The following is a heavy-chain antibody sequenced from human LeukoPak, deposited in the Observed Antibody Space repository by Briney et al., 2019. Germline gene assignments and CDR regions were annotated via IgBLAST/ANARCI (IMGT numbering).Heavy chain of an antibody. CDR3: ARDGNFDY. V-gene: IGHV1-2*02. D-gene: IGHD1-26*01. CDR2: INPNSGGT. Sequence: ASVKVSCKASGYTFTDYYMHWVRQAPGQGLEWIGWINPNSGGTNFAQKFQGRVTMTRDTFISTAYMELSRLRSDDTAVYYCARDGNFDYWGQGTLVTVSS. CDR1: GYTFTDYY. J-gene: IGHJ4*02.